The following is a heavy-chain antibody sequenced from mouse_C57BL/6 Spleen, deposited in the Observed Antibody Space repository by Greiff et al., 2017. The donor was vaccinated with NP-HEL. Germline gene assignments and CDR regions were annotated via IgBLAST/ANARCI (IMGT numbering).Heavy chain of an antibody. D-gene: IGHD2-4*01. CDR3: ARKVRDYDVGYFDY. Sequence: QVHVKQPGAELVMPGASVKLSCKASGYTFTSYWMHWVKQRPGQGLEWIGEIDPSDSYTNYNQKFKGKSTLTVDKSSSTAYMQLSSLTSEDSAVYYCARKVRDYDVGYFDYWGQGTTLTVSS. CDR1: GYTFTSYW. CDR2: IDPSDSYT. V-gene: IGHV1-69*01. J-gene: IGHJ2*01.